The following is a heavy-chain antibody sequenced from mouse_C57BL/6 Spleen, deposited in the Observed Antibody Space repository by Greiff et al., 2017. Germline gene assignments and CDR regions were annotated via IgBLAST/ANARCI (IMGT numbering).Heavy chain of an antibody. V-gene: IGHV1-82*01. CDR1: GYAFSSSW. J-gene: IGHJ4*01. D-gene: IGHD2-1*01. CDR2: IYPGDGDT. CDR3: ADVYYGNGGAMDY. Sequence: VQLQQSGPELVKPGASVKISCKASGYAFSSSWMNWVKQRPGKGLEWIGRIYPGDGDTNYNGKFKGKATLTADKSSSTAYMQLSSLTSEDSAVYFCADVYYGNGGAMDYWGQGTSVTVSS.